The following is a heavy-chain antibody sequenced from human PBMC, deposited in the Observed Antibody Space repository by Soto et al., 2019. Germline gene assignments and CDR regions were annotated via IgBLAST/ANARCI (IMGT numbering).Heavy chain of an antibody. CDR3: ARIGACGRDCYIGFRCLGYYYGMDV. CDR2: IIPIFGTA. Sequence: QVQLVQSGDEVKKPGSSVKVSCKASGGTFSSYAISWVRQAPGQGLEWMGGIIPIFGTANYEQKFQGRVTITADESTSTAYMELSSLRSEDTAVYYCARIGACGRDCYIGFRCLGYYYGMDVWGQGTTVTVSS. D-gene: IGHD2-21*02. CDR1: GGTFSSYA. V-gene: IGHV1-69*01. J-gene: IGHJ6*02.